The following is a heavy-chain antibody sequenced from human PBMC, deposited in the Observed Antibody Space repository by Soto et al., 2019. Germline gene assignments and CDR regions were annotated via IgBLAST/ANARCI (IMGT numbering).Heavy chain of an antibody. J-gene: IGHJ4*02. CDR3: ARDLEGCSGGSCYPYYFDY. CDR1: GFTFSSYS. CDR2: ISSSSTI. Sequence: GGSLRLSCAASGFTFSSYSMNWVRQAPGKGLEWVSYISSSSTIYYADSVKGRFTISRDNAKNSLYLQMNSLRAEDTAVYYCARDLEGCSGGSCYPYYFDYWGQGTLVTVSS. D-gene: IGHD2-15*01. V-gene: IGHV3-48*01.